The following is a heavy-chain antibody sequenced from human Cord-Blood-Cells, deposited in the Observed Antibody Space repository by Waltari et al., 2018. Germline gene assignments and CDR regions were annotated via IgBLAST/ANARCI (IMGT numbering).Heavy chain of an antibody. CDR1: GFTFSSYA. CDR3: AKGAYRGSYYKVDY. J-gene: IGHJ4*02. Sequence: EVQLLESGGGLVQPGGSLRLSCAASGFTFSSYAMRWVRQAPGKGVEWVSAIRGSGCSKYYADSVKGRFTISRDNSKNTLYLQMNSLRAEDTAVYYCAKGAYRGSYYKVDYWGQGTLVTVSS. D-gene: IGHD3-10*01. CDR2: IRGSGCSK. V-gene: IGHV3-23*01.